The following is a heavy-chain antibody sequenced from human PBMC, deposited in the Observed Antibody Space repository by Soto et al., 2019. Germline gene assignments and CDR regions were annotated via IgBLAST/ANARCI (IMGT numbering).Heavy chain of an antibody. CDR2: ISYDAKHK. J-gene: IGHJ4*02. D-gene: IGHD3-3*01. CDR1: GFTFSTYG. V-gene: IGHV3-30*18. Sequence: QVQLVGSGGGVVQPGRSLRLSCAASGFTFSTYGMHWVRQGPGKGLEWVAVISYDAKHKYYADSLKGRFTISRDNSKNTLYLQMNSLRAEDTAVYYCAKGAVQDLWSGYYTLFDYWGQGTLVTVSS. CDR3: AKGAVQDLWSGYYTLFDY.